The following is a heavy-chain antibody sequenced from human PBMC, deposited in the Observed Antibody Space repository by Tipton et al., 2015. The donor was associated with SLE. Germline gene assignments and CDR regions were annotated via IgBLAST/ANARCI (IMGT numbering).Heavy chain of an antibody. D-gene: IGHD2-15*01. J-gene: IGHJ4*02. CDR2: INYSGTT. CDR1: GGSISSSFF. Sequence: TLSLTCTVSGGSISSSFFWNWIRQPPGKGLEWIGSINYSGTTYYNPSLKSRVTISVDTSNSQFSLRVTSVTAADTAVYYCTREVSTTQADYWGQGTLVTVSS. V-gene: IGHV4-39*07. CDR3: TREVSTTQADY.